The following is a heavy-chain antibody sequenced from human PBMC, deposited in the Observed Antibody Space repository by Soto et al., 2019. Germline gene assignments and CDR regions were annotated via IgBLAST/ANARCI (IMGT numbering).Heavy chain of an antibody. CDR2: ISGSGGST. CDR3: AKDSYYDFWSGFDNWFDP. CDR1: GFTFSSYA. Sequence: GGSLRLSCAASGFTFSSYAMSWVRQAPGKGLEWVSAISGSGGSTYYADSVKGRFTISRDNSKNTLYLQMNSLRAEDTAVYYCAKDSYYDFWSGFDNWFDPRGQGTLVTVSS. V-gene: IGHV3-23*01. D-gene: IGHD3-3*01. J-gene: IGHJ5*02.